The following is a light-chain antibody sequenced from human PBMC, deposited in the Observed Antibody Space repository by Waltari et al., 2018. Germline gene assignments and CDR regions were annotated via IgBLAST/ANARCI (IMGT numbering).Light chain of an antibody. Sequence: EIVMTQSPATLSVSPGERATLSCRASQSVSSNLAWYQQKPGQAPRLLIYGASTRATGIPARFSGSGSGTEFTLTISSLQSEDFAVYYCQQYNNWPRGFTFGPGTKVDIK. CDR2: GAS. J-gene: IGKJ3*01. CDR3: QQYNNWPRGFT. CDR1: QSVSSN. V-gene: IGKV3-15*01.